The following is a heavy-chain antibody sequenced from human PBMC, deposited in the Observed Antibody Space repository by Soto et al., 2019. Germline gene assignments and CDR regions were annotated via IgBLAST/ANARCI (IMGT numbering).Heavy chain of an antibody. CDR2: ISAYNGNT. CDR1: GYTFTNYG. Sequence: ASVKVSCTASGYTFTNYGISWVRQAPGQGLEWMGWISAYNGNTKYAQKLQGRVTMTTDTSTSTAYMELRSLRSDDTAVYYCARGVGSGSYYNQYNWFDPWGQGTQVTVSS. CDR3: ARGVGSGSYYNQYNWFDP. D-gene: IGHD3-10*01. J-gene: IGHJ5*02. V-gene: IGHV1-18*01.